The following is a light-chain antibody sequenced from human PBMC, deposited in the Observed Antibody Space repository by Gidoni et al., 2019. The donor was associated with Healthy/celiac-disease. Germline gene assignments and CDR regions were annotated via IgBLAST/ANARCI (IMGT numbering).Light chain of an antibody. Sequence: SYDLTQPPSLSVSPGQTARITCSGDALPKQYAYWYQQKPGQAPVLVIYKDSERPSGIPERCSGSSSGTTVTLTISGVQEEDEADYYCQSADSSGTYDVVFGGGTKLTVL. CDR2: KDS. CDR3: QSADSSGTYDVV. J-gene: IGLJ2*01. CDR1: ALPKQY. V-gene: IGLV3-25*03.